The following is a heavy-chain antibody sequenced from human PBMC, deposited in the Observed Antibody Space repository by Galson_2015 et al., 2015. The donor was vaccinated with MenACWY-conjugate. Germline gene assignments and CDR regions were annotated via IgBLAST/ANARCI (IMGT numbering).Heavy chain of an antibody. V-gene: IGHV3-30*04. CDR3: ARGMLLWFGELLNGMDV. CDR1: GFTFSSYA. D-gene: IGHD3-10*01. CDR2: ISYDGSNK. J-gene: IGHJ6*02. Sequence: SLRLSCAASGFTFSSYAMHWVRQAPGKGLEWVAVISYDGSNKYYADSVKGRFTISRDNSKNTLYLQMNSLRAEDTAVYYCARGMLLWFGELLNGMDVWGQGTTVTVSS.